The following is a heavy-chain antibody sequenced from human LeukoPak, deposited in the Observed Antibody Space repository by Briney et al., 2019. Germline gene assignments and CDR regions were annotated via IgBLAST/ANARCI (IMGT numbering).Heavy chain of an antibody. Sequence: PGGSLRLSCAASGFTVITNDMTWVRQAPGKGLEWVSVLYSDGNTKYADSVQGRFTISRDNSKNTLYLEMNSLSPDDTAVYYCARGVEPLAVNTLAYWGQATLPTVSS. CDR2: LYSDGNT. J-gene: IGHJ1*01. CDR3: ARGVEPLAVNTLAY. CDR1: GFTVITND. D-gene: IGHD1-14*01. V-gene: IGHV3-53*01.